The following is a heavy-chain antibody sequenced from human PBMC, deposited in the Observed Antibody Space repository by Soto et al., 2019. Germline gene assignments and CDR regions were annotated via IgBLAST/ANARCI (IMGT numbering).Heavy chain of an antibody. CDR3: ARGGRNRYGLDV. D-gene: IGHD1-1*01. J-gene: IGHJ6*02. V-gene: IGHV4-59*01. Sequence: QVQLQESGPGLVKPSETLFLTCTVSGGSFSPYYWSWIRQPPGKGLEWIGYIYHSGPTNYNPSLKSRLTISVDTSKNQLSLKLTSMTAADTAVYYCARGGRNRYGLDVWGQGTTVTVSS. CDR2: IYHSGPT. CDR1: GGSFSPYY.